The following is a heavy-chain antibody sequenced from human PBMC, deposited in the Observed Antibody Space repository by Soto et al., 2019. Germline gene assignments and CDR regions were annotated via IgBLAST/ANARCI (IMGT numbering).Heavy chain of an antibody. V-gene: IGHV4-34*01. CDR2: INHSGST. J-gene: IGHJ4*02. Sequence: SQTLSLPCTVSGGSISSYYWGCIRQPPGTGLEWIGEINHSGSTNYNPSLKSRVSISVDTSKNQFSLKLTSVTAADTAVYYCARDKITGLFDYWGQGTLVTVSS. CDR3: ARDKITGLFDY. CDR1: GGSISSYY. D-gene: IGHD2-8*02.